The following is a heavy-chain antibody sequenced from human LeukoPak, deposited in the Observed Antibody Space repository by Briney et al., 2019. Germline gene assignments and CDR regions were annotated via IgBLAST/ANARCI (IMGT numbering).Heavy chain of an antibody. Sequence: GASVKVSCKASGYTFTGFYMHWVRQAPGQGLEWMGWINPNSGDTNYVQKFQGRVTTTRDTSISTAYMELSRLRSDDTAVYYCARGRITMVRGVKLYYFDYWGQGTLVTVSS. CDR1: GYTFTGFY. CDR3: ARGRITMVRGVKLYYFDY. CDR2: INPNSGDT. D-gene: IGHD3-10*01. J-gene: IGHJ4*02. V-gene: IGHV1-2*02.